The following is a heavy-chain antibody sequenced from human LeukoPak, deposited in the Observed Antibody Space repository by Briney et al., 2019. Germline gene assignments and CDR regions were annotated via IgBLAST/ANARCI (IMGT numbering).Heavy chain of an antibody. V-gene: IGHV3-21*01. D-gene: IGHD6-6*01. CDR3: ARAPSSIADRIPFDY. J-gene: IGHJ4*02. CDR1: GFTFSSYS. CDR2: ISSSSSYI. Sequence: PGGSLRLSCAASGFTFSSYSMNWVRQAPGKGLEWVSSISSSSSYIYYADSVKGRFTISRDNAKNSLYLQMNSLRAEDTAVYYCARAPSSIADRIPFDYWGQGTLVTVSS.